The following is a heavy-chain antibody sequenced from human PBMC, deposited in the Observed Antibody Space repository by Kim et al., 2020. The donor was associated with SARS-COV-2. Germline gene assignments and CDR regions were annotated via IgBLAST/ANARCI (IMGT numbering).Heavy chain of an antibody. Sequence: GGSLRLSCAASGFTFSSYGMHWVRQAPGKGLEWVAVIWYDGSNKYYADSVKGRFTISRDNSNNTLYLQMNSLRAEDTAVYYCARENLIGVVVPAAMLYYYYGMDVWGQGTPVTVSS. CDR3: ARENLIGVVVPAAMLYYYYGMDV. CDR2: IWYDGSNK. J-gene: IGHJ6*02. D-gene: IGHD2-2*01. V-gene: IGHV3-33*01. CDR1: GFTFSSYG.